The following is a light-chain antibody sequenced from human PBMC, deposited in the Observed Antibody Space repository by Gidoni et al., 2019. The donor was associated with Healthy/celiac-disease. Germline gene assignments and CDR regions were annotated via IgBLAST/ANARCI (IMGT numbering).Light chain of an antibody. CDR3: QQYDNLPPGVT. J-gene: IGKJ4*01. Sequence: DIQMTQSTSSLSASVGDRVTITCQASQDISNYLNWYQQKPGKAPKLLIYDASNLETGVPSRFSGSGSGTDFTFTISILQPEDIATSYCQQYDNLPPGVTFXGXTKVEIK. V-gene: IGKV1-33*01. CDR1: QDISNY. CDR2: DAS.